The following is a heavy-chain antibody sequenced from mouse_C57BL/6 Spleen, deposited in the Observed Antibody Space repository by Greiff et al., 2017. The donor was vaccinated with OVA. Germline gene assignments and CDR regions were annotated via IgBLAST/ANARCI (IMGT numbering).Heavy chain of an antibody. CDR1: GFNIKDDY. CDR2: IDPENGDT. D-gene: IGHD1-1*01. J-gene: IGHJ2*01. Sequence: EVQLQQSGAELVRPGASVKLSCTASGFNIKDDYMHWVKQRPEQGLEWIGWIDPENGDTEYASKFQGKATITADTSSNTAYLQLSSLTSEDTAVYYCTLSTFYYWGQGTTLTVSS. CDR3: TLSTFYY. V-gene: IGHV14-4*01.